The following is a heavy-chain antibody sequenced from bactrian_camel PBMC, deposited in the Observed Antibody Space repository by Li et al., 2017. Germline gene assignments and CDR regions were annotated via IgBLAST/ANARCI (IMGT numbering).Heavy chain of an antibody. D-gene: IGHD7*01. CDR3: ATETDSAPFGY. Sequence: DVQLVESGGGLVQPGGSLKLSCASSPFTVSRVDMSWVRQAPGKGLEWVSGIWSDGITYYADSVKGRFTISRDNAKNTMYLQMNSLKSEDTALYYCATETDSAPFGYSGQGTQVTVS. V-gene: IGHV3S10*01. CDR2: IWSDGIT. CDR1: PFTVSRVD. J-gene: IGHJ6*01.